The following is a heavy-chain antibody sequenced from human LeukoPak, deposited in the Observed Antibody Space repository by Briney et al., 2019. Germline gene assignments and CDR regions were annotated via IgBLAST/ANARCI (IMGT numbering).Heavy chain of an antibody. CDR1: GFTFSSYA. V-gene: IGHV3-23*01. J-gene: IGHJ5*02. CDR2: ISGSGGST. Sequence: GRSLRLSCAASGFTFSSYAMSWVRQAPGKGLEWVSAISGSGGSTYYADSVKGRFTIYRDNSKNTLYLQMNSLRAEDTAVYYCAKDALRYYDILTGYLGRYDPWGQGTLVTVSS. D-gene: IGHD3-9*01. CDR3: AKDALRYYDILTGYLGRYDP.